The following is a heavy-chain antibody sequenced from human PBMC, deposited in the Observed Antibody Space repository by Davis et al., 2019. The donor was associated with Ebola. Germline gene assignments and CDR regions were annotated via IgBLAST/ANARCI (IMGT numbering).Heavy chain of an antibody. J-gene: IGHJ6*02. CDR1: GFTFSSYG. CDR3: ARDVTAAPPHYYYGMDV. D-gene: IGHD6-13*01. Sequence: GGSLRLSCAASGFTFSSYGMHWVRQAPGKGLEWVAVIWYDGSNKYYADSVKGRFTISRDNSKNTLYLQMNSLRAEDTAVYYCARDVTAAPPHYYYGMDVWGQGTTVTVSS. CDR2: IWYDGSNK. V-gene: IGHV3-33*01.